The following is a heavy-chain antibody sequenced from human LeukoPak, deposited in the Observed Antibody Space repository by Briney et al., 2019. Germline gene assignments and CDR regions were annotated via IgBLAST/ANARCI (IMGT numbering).Heavy chain of an antibody. D-gene: IGHD2-2*01. CDR3: ARAGEDVVLGPAPVGGSPYNWFDP. CDR2: ISYHGIDK. V-gene: IGHV3-30-3*01. J-gene: IGHJ5*02. Sequence: GGSERLSCAASGFTFSHYAMHWVRQAPGKGLEWVAVISYHGIDKYYADSVKGRFTISRDNSKNALYLQMNSLRPEDTAVYYCARAGEDVVLGPAPVGGSPYNWFDPWGQGTLVTVSS. CDR1: GFTFSHYA.